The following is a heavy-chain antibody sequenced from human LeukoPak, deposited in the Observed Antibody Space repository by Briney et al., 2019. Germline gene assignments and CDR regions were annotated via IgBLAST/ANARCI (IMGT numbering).Heavy chain of an antibody. CDR3: AKVGYGSGAWGWFDP. V-gene: IGHV4-59*11. Sequence: PSETLSLTCSVSGGSISGHFWSWIRQSPGKWLEYIGNIYYSGTTDYNPSLKSRVSISIDTSKNQFFLNLTSGTAADTAIYYCAKVGYGSGAWGWFDPWGQGTLVTVSS. CDR1: GGSISGHF. D-gene: IGHD3-10*01. CDR2: IYYSGTT. J-gene: IGHJ5*02.